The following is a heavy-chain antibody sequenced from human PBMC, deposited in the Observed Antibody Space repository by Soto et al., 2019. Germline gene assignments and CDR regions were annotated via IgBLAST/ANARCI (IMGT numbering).Heavy chain of an antibody. Sequence: SETLSLTCTVSGGSINNHYWSWIRQPPGKGLEWIGYIYYSGSTNYNPSLKSRVTISVDTSKNQFSLKLSSVTAADTAVYYCAREAAAGPDDAFDIWGQGTMVTVSS. V-gene: IGHV4-59*11. D-gene: IGHD6-13*01. CDR1: GGSINNHY. CDR3: AREAAAGPDDAFDI. J-gene: IGHJ3*02. CDR2: IYYSGST.